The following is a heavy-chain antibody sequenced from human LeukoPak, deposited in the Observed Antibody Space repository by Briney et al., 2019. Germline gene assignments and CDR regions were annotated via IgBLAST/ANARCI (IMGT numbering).Heavy chain of an antibody. J-gene: IGHJ4*02. CDR2: IYSGGST. Sequence: PGGSLRLSCAASGFTVSSNYMSWVRQAPGKGLEWVSVIYSGGSTYYADSVKGRFTISRDNSKNTLYLQMNSLRAEDTAVYYCARGAECDWNQFDYGGQGTLVTVSS. D-gene: IGHD1-1*01. CDR3: ARGAECDWNQFDY. CDR1: GFTVSSNY. V-gene: IGHV3-53*01.